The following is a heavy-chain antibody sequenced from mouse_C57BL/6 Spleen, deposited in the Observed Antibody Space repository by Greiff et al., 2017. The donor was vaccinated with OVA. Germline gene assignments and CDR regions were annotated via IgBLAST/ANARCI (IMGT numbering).Heavy chain of an antibody. V-gene: IGHV1-52*01. CDR2: IDPSDSET. Sequence: VQLQQPGAELVRPGSSVKLSCKASGYTFTSYWMHWVKQRPIQGLEWIGNIDPSDSETHYNQKFKDKATLTVDKSSSTAYMQLSSLTSEDSAVYYWARSNWDSEDYWGQGTTLTVSS. D-gene: IGHD4-1*02. CDR3: ARSNWDSEDY. CDR1: GYTFTSYW. J-gene: IGHJ2*01.